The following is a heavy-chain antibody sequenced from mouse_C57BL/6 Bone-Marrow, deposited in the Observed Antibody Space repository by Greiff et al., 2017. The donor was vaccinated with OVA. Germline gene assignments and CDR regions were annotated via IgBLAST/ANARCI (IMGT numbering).Heavy chain of an antibody. CDR2: ISDGGSYT. V-gene: IGHV5-4*01. Sequence: EVQGVESGGGLVKPGGSLKLSCAASGFTFSSYAMSWVRQTPEKRLEWVATISDGGSYTYYPDNVKGRFTISRDNAKNNLYLQMSHLKSEDTAMYYCARDGGAGTRYFDVWGTGTTVTVSS. D-gene: IGHD4-1*01. CDR3: ARDGGAGTRYFDV. CDR1: GFTFSSYA. J-gene: IGHJ1*03.